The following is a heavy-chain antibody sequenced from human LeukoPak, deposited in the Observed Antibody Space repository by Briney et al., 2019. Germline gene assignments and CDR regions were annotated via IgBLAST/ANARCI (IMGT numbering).Heavy chain of an antibody. J-gene: IGHJ4*02. D-gene: IGHD3-9*01. Sequence: SGTLSLTCAVSGGSISSSNWWSWVRQPPGKGLEWIGEIYHSGSTNYNPSLKSRVTISVDKSKNQFSLKLSSVTAADTAVYYCARDNRPSGRLVTTFDYWGQGTLVTVSS. CDR2: IYHSGST. CDR1: GGSISSSNW. V-gene: IGHV4-4*02. CDR3: ARDNRPSGRLVTTFDY.